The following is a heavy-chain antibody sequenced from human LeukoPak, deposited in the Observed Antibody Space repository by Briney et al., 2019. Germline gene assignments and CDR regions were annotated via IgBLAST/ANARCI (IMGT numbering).Heavy chain of an antibody. Sequence: ASVKVSCKASGYTFTSYYMHWVRQAPGQGLEWMGIINPSGGSTSYAQKFQGRVTMTRDASTSTVYMELSSLRSEDTAVYYCARVGRYCSSTSCYEGIDYWGQGTLVTVSS. D-gene: IGHD2-2*01. CDR3: ARVGRYCSSTSCYEGIDY. J-gene: IGHJ4*02. CDR1: GYTFTSYY. CDR2: INPSGGST. V-gene: IGHV1-46*01.